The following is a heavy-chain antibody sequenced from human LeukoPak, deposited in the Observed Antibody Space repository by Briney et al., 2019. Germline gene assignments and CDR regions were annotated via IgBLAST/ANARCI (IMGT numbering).Heavy chain of an antibody. CDR2: IYHSRRT. Sequence: PSETLSLTCTVSGGSISSSSYYWGWIRQPPGKGLEWIGSIYHSRRTFYNPSLKSRVTISVDTSKNQFSLKLSSVTAADTAVYYCARSCLIVDIVATIRARLGGNAFDIWGQGTMVIVSS. CDR3: ARSCLIVDIVATIRARLGGNAFDI. CDR1: GGSISSSSYY. D-gene: IGHD5-12*01. V-gene: IGHV4-39*07. J-gene: IGHJ3*02.